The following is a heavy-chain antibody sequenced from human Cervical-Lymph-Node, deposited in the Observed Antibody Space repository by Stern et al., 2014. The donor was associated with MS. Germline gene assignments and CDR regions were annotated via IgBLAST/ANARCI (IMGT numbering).Heavy chain of an antibody. CDR1: GYTFPTYA. J-gene: IGHJ4*02. V-gene: IGHV1-69*01. CDR3: ATSTYGLVH. CDR2: LFPFFGTP. D-gene: IGHD3-10*01. Sequence: VHLVESGTEVKKPGSSVKVSCKAAGYTFPTYAIRWVRQAPGQGLEWMGGLFPFFGTPIYAQKFQGRVTMTADESTTTAYMDLTSLSVEDTAVYYCATSTYGLVHWGQGTLVTVSS.